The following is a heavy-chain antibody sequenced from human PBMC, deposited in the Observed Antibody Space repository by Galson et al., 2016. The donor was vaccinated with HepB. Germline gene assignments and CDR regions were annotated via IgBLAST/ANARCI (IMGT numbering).Heavy chain of an antibody. Sequence: SLRLSCAGSGFTFGNYGMNWVRQAPGKGLEWVSSISEGGSHTHYADPIKGRFTVSRDNSKNTLYLQMNSLRAEDTAVYYFAKGRPATGYEQWGQGTLVTVSS. J-gene: IGHJ4*02. D-gene: IGHD5-12*01. CDR1: GFTFGNYG. CDR2: ISEGGSHT. CDR3: AKGRPATGYEQ. V-gene: IGHV3-23*01.